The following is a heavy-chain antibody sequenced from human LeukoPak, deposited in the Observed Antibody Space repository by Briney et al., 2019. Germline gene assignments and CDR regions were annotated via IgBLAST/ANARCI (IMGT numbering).Heavy chain of an antibody. CDR2: ISGSGGST. Sequence: GASLRLSCAASGLTFSSYAMIWVRQAPGKGLEWVSAISGSGGSTYYADSVKGRFTISRDNSKNTLYLQMNSLRAEDTAVYYCAKDLGYCSSTSCSYGMDVWGQGTTVTVSS. CDR3: AKDLGYCSSTSCSYGMDV. D-gene: IGHD2-2*03. CDR1: GLTFSSYA. V-gene: IGHV3-23*01. J-gene: IGHJ6*02.